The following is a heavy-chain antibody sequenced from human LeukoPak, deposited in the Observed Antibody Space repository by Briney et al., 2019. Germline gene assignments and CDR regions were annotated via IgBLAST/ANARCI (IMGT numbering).Heavy chain of an antibody. Sequence: GXSLRLSCAASGFTFSSYGMHWVRQAPGKGLEWVAVIWYDGSNNYYADSVKGRFTISRDNSKNTLYLQMNSLRAEDTAVYYCAKLGDYYDSSGYYPYYFDYWGQGTLVTVSS. D-gene: IGHD3-22*01. CDR3: AKLGDYYDSSGYYPYYFDY. CDR2: IWYDGSNN. V-gene: IGHV3-33*06. J-gene: IGHJ4*02. CDR1: GFTFSSYG.